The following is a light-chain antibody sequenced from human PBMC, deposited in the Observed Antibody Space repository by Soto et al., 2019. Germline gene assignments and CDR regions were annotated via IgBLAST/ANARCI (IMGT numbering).Light chain of an antibody. CDR1: QSISPW. CDR3: QHYKTYSRA. CDR2: KAS. J-gene: IGKJ1*01. V-gene: IGKV1-5*03. Sequence: DIQMTQSPSTLSASVGDRVTITCRASQSISPWLAWYQQKPGKAPKLLIYKASSLASGVPSRFSGSGSGTEFTLTISSLQPDEFATYYCQHYKTYSRAFGQGTKVEIK.